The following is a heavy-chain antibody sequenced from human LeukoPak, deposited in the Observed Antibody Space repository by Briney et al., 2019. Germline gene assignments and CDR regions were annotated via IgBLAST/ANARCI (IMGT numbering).Heavy chain of an antibody. CDR3: VRWATISGYAAGDY. CDR1: GYSFSSQW. V-gene: IGHV5-51*01. D-gene: IGHD5-12*01. Sequence: GESLKISCKGSGYSFSSQWIGWVRQMPGKGLEWMGIIYSGDSDTRYSPSFQGQVTISADKSISTAYLQWSSLKASGTAMYYCVRWATISGYAAGDYWGQGTLVTVSS. J-gene: IGHJ4*02. CDR2: IYSGDSDT.